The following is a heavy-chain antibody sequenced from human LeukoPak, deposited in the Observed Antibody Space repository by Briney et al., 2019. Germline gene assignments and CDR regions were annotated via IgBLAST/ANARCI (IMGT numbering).Heavy chain of an antibody. J-gene: IGHJ6*02. D-gene: IGHD2-2*01. CDR1: GGTFSSYA. Sequence: ASVKVSCKASGGTFSSYAISWVRQAPGQGLEWMGGIIPIFGTANYAQKFQGRVTITADESTSTAYMELSSLRSEDTAVYYCARLSEYCSSTSCYFDYYYYGMDVWGQGTTVTVSS. CDR3: ARLSEYCSSTSCYFDYYYYGMDV. CDR2: IIPIFGTA. V-gene: IGHV1-69*13.